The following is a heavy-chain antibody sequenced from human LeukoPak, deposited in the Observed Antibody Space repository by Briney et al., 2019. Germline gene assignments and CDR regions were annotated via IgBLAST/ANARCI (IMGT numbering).Heavy chain of an antibody. J-gene: IGHJ6*03. D-gene: IGHD2-15*01. Sequence: GASVKVSCKASGYTFTGYYMHWVRQAPGQGLEWMEWINPNSGGTNYVQKFQGRVTMTRDTSISTAYMELSRLRSDDTAAYYCARGHPWNRVAATLGSRYSMDVWGKGTTVTISS. CDR1: GYTFTGYY. CDR2: INPNSGGT. CDR3: ARGHPWNRVAATLGSRYSMDV. V-gene: IGHV1-2*02.